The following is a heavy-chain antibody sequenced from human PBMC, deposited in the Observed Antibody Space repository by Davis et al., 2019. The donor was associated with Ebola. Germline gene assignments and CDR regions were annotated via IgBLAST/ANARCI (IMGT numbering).Heavy chain of an antibody. CDR3: AKVSSAIVVVLAALDY. D-gene: IGHD2-15*01. Sequence: GGSLRLSCAAPGFTFTNAWMNWVRQAPGKGLEWVSSISSSSDDIYYASSMMGRFTVSRDNANKSLYLQMNSLTAGDTAVYYCAKVSSAIVVVLAALDYWGQGTLVTVSS. CDR1: GFTFTNAW. CDR2: ISSSSDDI. J-gene: IGHJ4*02. V-gene: IGHV3-21*01.